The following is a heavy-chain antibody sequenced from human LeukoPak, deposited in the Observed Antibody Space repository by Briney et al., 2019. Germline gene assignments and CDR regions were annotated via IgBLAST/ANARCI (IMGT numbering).Heavy chain of an antibody. D-gene: IGHD3-22*01. CDR1: GFTLSSYA. V-gene: IGHV3-23*01. CDR2: ISGSGGST. J-gene: IGHJ4*02. Sequence: GGSLRLSCAASGFTLSSYAMSWVRQAPGKGLEWVSAISGSGGSTYYADSAKGRFTISRDNSKNTLYLQMDSLRAEDTAAYYCAKNDSSGYVDYGGKGPLVTVSS. CDR3: AKNDSSGYVDY.